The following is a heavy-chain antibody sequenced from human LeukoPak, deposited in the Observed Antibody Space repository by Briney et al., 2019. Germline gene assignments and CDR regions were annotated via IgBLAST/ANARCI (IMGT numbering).Heavy chain of an antibody. CDR2: IKSKTDGGTT. CDR1: GFTFSNAW. D-gene: IGHD5-18*01. V-gene: IGHV3-15*01. J-gene: IGHJ4*02. CDR3: TTQVRGYSYGYSLSY. Sequence: GGPLRLSCAASGFTFSNAWISWVREALGKGREWVGRIKSKTDGGTTEYAAPVKGRFTISRDDSKNTLYLHMNSLKTEDTAVYYCTTQVRGYSYGYSLSYWGQGTLVTVSS.